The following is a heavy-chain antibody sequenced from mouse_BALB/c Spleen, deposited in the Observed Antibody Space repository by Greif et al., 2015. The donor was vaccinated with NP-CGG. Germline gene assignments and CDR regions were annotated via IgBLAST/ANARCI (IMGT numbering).Heavy chain of an antibody. J-gene: IGHJ2*01. CDR2: INPGSGGT. D-gene: IGHD2-4*01. V-gene: IGHV1-54*01. CDR3: ARSIYYDYDVDYYFDY. Sequence: QVQLQQSGAELVRPGTSVKVSCKASGYAFTNYLIEWVKQRPGQGLEWIGVINPGSGGTNYNEKFKGKATLTADKSTSTAYMQLSSLTSDDSAVYFCARSIYYDYDVDYYFDYWGQGTTLTVSS. CDR1: GYAFTNYL.